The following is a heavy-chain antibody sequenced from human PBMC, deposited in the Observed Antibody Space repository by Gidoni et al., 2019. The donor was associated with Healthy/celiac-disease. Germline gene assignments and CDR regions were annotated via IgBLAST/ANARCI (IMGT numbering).Heavy chain of an antibody. D-gene: IGHD3-10*01. CDR2: IWYDGSNK. V-gene: IGHV3-33*01. J-gene: IGHJ6*03. Sequence: QVQLVESGGGVVQHGRSLRLSCAASGFTLCSYGMHWVRPAPCKGLEGVAVIWYDGSNKYYADSVKGRFTISRDKSKNTLYLQMICLRAEDTALYYCARDGFGEFHYYYMDVWGKGTTVTVSS. CDR1: GFTLCSYG. CDR3: ARDGFGEFHYYYMDV.